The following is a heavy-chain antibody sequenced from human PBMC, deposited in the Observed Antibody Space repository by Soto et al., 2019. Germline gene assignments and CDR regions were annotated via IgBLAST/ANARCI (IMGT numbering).Heavy chain of an antibody. J-gene: IGHJ4*02. V-gene: IGHV3-7*01. CDR1: GFTFSRYW. Sequence: EVQLVESGGGLVQPGGSLRLSCEASGFTFSRYWMTWVRQPPGKGLEWVADMNQDGSEKNYVDSVKGRFTISRDNAKNSLFMQMVSLRVEDTAVYYCAIGQQVTYWGQGTLITVSA. CDR3: AIGQQVTY. D-gene: IGHD2-21*02. CDR2: MNQDGSEK.